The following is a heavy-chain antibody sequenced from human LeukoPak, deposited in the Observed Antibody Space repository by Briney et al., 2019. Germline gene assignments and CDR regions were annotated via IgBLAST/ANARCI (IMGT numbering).Heavy chain of an antibody. CDR1: GGTFSSYA. J-gene: IGHJ4*02. CDR2: IIPIFGTA. CDR3: ARLTGYQHMMDY. V-gene: IGHV1-69*13. D-gene: IGHD3-9*01. Sequence: ASVTVSCKASGGTFSSYAISWVRQAPGQGLEWMGGIIPIFGTANYAQKFQGRVTITADESTSTAYMELSSLRSEDTAVYYCARLTGYQHMMDYWGQGTLVTVSS.